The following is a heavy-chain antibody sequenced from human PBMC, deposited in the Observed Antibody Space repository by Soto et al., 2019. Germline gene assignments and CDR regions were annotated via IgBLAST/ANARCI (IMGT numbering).Heavy chain of an antibody. J-gene: IGHJ6*02. Sequence: VESVKISCSGSGDSFTSYWISWVRQMPWKGLEWMGRTDPSDSYTNYSPSFQGHVTISADKSISTAYLQWSSLKASDTVMYYCARPTPGDYYGSGSYYNVYGMDVWGQGTTVTVSS. CDR1: GDSFTSYW. CDR3: ARPTPGDYYGSGSYYNVYGMDV. V-gene: IGHV5-10-1*01. D-gene: IGHD3-10*01. CDR2: TDPSDSYT.